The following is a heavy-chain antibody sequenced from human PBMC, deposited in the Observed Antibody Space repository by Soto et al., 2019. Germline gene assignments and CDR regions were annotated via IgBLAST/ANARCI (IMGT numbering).Heavy chain of an antibody. V-gene: IGHV3-64D*06. CDR2: ISSNGGST. CDR1: GFTFSSYA. D-gene: IGHD6-19*01. Sequence: PGESLKISCSASGFTFSSYAMHWVRQAPGKGLEYVSAISSNGGSTYYADSVKGRFTISRDNSKNTLYLQMSSLRAEDTAVYYCVKKRIAVAGTGDLYYFDYWGQGTLVTVSS. CDR3: VKKRIAVAGTGDLYYFDY. J-gene: IGHJ4*02.